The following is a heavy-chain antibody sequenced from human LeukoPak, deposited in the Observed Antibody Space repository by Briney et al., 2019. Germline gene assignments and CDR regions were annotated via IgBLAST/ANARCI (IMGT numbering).Heavy chain of an antibody. D-gene: IGHD6-6*01. Sequence: SVKVSCKASGYTFTSYAISWVRQAPGQGLEWMGRIIPILGIANYAQKFQGRVTITADKSTSTAYMELSSLRSEDTAVYYCAREYSSSPHFDYWGQGTLVTVSS. J-gene: IGHJ4*02. CDR1: GYTFTSYA. CDR3: AREYSSSPHFDY. CDR2: IIPILGIA. V-gene: IGHV1-69*04.